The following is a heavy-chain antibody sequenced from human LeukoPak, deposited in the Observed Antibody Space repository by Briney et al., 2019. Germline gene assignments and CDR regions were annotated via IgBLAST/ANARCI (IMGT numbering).Heavy chain of an antibody. Sequence: AVGSLRLSCAASGFTSSDYWMRWVPQAPRKGLEWLANIQQDGSEKYYVDYVKGRFTIYRDNAKKSLFLQVSSLRGEDTAVYYCARDRGFSYGIDFWGQGTLVTVSS. J-gene: IGHJ4*02. D-gene: IGHD5-18*01. CDR2: IQQDGSEK. CDR3: ARDRGFSYGIDF. CDR1: GFTSSDYW. V-gene: IGHV3-7*04.